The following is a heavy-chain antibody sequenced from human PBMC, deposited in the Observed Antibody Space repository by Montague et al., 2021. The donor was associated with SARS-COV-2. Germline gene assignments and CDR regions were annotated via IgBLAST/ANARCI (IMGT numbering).Heavy chain of an antibody. CDR1: GVSISSGYY. Sequence: SETLSLTCTVSGVSISSGYYCGCIRQTPAKGLVWFRSRNQNGATYYSQSLKRLGTILCDNSKNQFSLRQTSVTAADTAVYYCARSGVGIFDFSYFDSWGQGSLVIVSS. J-gene: IGHJ4*02. V-gene: IGHV4-38-2*02. D-gene: IGHD3-3*01. CDR3: ARSGVGIFDFSYFDS. CDR2: RNQNGAT.